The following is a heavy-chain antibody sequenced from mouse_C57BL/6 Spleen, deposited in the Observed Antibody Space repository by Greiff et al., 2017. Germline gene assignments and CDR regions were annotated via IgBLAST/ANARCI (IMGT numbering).Heavy chain of an antibody. V-gene: IGHV5-9-1*02. J-gene: IGHJ1*03. Sequence: EVKLMEPGEGLVKPGGSLKLSCAASGFTFSSYAMSWVRQTPEKRLEWVAYISSGGDYINYADTVKGRFTISSDNARNTLYLQMSSLKSEDTAMYYCPRGPNHYYGSGYFDVWGTGTTVTVSS. CDR2: ISSGGDYI. D-gene: IGHD1-1*01. CDR3: PRGPNHYYGSGYFDV. CDR1: GFTFSSYA.